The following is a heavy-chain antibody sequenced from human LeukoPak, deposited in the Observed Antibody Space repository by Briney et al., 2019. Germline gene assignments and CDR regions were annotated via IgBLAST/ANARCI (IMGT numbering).Heavy chain of an antibody. CDR1: GFTFSSYA. CDR2: INNSGGST. Sequence: GGSLRLSCAASGFTFSSYAISWVRQAPGKGLEWVSGINNSGGSTYYADSVKGRFTISRDNSKNTLYLQMSSLRAEDTAVYYCARGYFWLFDYWGQGALVTVSS. J-gene: IGHJ4*02. V-gene: IGHV3-23*01. D-gene: IGHD1-14*01. CDR3: ARGYFWLFDY.